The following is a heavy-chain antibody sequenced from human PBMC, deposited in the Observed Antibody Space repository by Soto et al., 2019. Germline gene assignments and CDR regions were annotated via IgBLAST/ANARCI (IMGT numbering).Heavy chain of an antibody. CDR1: GYTFSTYG. CDR2: ISANNGNT. V-gene: IGHV1-18*04. Sequence: QIQLVQSGAEVKKTGASVRVSCKASGYTFSTYGLTWVRQAPGQGLEWMGWISANNGNTNYAQKFQGRLTMTTDTSTSTAYMELRSLRSDDTAVYYCARDRVTGTILAYWGQGTLVTVSS. J-gene: IGHJ4*02. CDR3: ARDRVTGTILAY. D-gene: IGHD1-1*01.